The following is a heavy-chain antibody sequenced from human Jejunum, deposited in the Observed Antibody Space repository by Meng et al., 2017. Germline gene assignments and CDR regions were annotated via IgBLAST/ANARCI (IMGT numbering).Heavy chain of an antibody. Sequence: HGQWGELGGGVCQPAVSLDNPCSRLWLYSRCFALDLVRHAPGKGWDGVAPISNEVSRTHYVESLKGRFTISRSTAKNTVYLKMNSLRAEDTAVYSCARAGSYRFDYWGQGTLVTVSS. J-gene: IGHJ4*02. V-gene: IGHV3-30*04. CDR2: ISNEVSRT. CDR1: LYSRCFA. CDR3: ARAGSYRFDY. D-gene: IGHD1-26*01.